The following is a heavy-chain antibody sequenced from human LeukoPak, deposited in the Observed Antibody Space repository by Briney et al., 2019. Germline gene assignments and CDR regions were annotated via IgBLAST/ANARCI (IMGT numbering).Heavy chain of an antibody. CDR1: GGSISSGSYY. J-gene: IGHJ3*02. CDR2: IYTSGST. V-gene: IGHV4-61*02. D-gene: IGHD3-16*02. CDR3: ARDQALNIIVGVIVGASDI. Sequence: PSETLSLTCTVSGGSISSGSYYWSWIRQPAGKGLEWIGRIYTSGSTNYNPSLKSRVTISVDTSKNQFSLKLSSVTAADTAVYYCARDQALNIIVGVIVGASDIWGQGTVVTVSS.